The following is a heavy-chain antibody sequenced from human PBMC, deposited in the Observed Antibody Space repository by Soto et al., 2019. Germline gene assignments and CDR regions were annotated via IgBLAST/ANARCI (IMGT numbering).Heavy chain of an antibody. Sequence: QVQFVQSGAEVKKPGSSVKVSCEASGGTFRSYGITWVRQAPGQWLECMAGIIPIFGTTNYAKKVQGRVTITAAESTNIAYMELSSRRSEDTAVYYCARDYYDSSGYPGYWGQGTLVTVSS. CDR1: GGTFRSYG. CDR3: ARDYYDSSGYPGY. V-gene: IGHV1-69*01. CDR2: IIPIFGTT. D-gene: IGHD3-22*01. J-gene: IGHJ4*02.